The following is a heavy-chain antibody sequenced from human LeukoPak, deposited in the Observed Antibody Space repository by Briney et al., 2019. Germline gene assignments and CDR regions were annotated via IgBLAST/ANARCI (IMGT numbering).Heavy chain of an antibody. CDR3: AKDTRGYSYGSILNNFDY. CDR1: GFTFSVYS. D-gene: IGHD5-18*01. CDR2: ISGGSNII. Sequence: GGSLRLSCAASGFTFSVYSMNWVRQAPGKGLEWVSYISGGSNIINYADSVKGRFTISRDNAKNSLFLQMNSLRAEDTAVYYCAKDTRGYSYGSILNNFDYWGQGTLVTVSS. V-gene: IGHV3-48*01. J-gene: IGHJ4*02.